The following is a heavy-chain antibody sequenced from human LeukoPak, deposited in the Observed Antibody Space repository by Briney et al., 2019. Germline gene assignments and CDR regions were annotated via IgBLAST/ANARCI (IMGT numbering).Heavy chain of an antibody. Sequence: PGGSLRLSCAASGFTFSSYGMHWVRPAPGKGLEWVAVIWYDGSNKYYADSVKGRFTISRDNSKNTLYLQMNSLRAEDTAVYYCARGAEWLVPDYWGQGTLVTVSS. CDR3: ARGAEWLVPDY. D-gene: IGHD6-19*01. CDR2: IWYDGSNK. V-gene: IGHV3-30*19. CDR1: GFTFSSYG. J-gene: IGHJ4*02.